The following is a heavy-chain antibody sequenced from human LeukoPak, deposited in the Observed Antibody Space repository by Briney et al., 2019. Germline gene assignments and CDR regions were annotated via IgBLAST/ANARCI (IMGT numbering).Heavy chain of an antibody. CDR2: INPNSGGT. CDR1: GYTFTGYY. D-gene: IGHD3-9*01. CDR3: ARDRELRYFDWLPFDY. V-gene: IGHV1-2*02. J-gene: IGHJ4*02. Sequence: ASVKVSCKASGYTFTGYYMHWVRQAPGQGLEWMGWINPNSGGTNYAQKFQGRVTMTRDTSISTAYMEPSRLRSDDTAVYYCARDRELRYFDWLPFDYWGQGTLVTVSS.